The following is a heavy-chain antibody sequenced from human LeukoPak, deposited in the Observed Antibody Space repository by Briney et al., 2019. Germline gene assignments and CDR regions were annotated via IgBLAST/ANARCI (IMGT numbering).Heavy chain of an antibody. V-gene: IGHV4-39*07. CDR2: IYYSGST. CDR1: GVSISSGSNY. Sequence: SETLSLTCSVSGVSISSGSNYWGWIRQPPGKGLEWIGSIYYSGSTYYNPSLKSRVTISVDTSKNQFSLKLSSVTAADTAVYYCAKDGPSSGWLVVATQGIDYWGQGTLVTVSS. CDR3: AKDGPSSGWLVVATQGIDY. D-gene: IGHD3-22*01. J-gene: IGHJ4*02.